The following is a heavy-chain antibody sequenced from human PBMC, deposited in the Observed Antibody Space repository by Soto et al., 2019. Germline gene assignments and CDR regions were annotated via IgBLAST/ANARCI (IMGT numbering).Heavy chain of an antibody. D-gene: IGHD3-10*01. Sequence: QVQLQQWGAGLLKPSDTLSLTCAVYGGSFSGYYWSWIRQPPGKGLEWIGEINHSGSTNYNPSLKSRVTISVDTSKNHFSLKLSSVTAADTAVYYCARKKVLLGWFDPWGQGTLITVSS. CDR1: GGSFSGYY. CDR2: INHSGST. CDR3: ARKKVLLGWFDP. J-gene: IGHJ5*02. V-gene: IGHV4-34*01.